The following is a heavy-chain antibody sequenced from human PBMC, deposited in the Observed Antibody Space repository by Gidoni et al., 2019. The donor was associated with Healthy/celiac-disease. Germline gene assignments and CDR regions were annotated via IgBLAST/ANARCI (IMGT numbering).Heavy chain of an antibody. J-gene: IGHJ5*02. CDR1: GGSVSSGSYY. CDR3: ARGVGDWFDP. D-gene: IGHD2-15*01. CDR2: IYYSGST. V-gene: IGHV4-61*01. Sequence: QVQLQESRPGLVKPSETLSLTCTVSGGSVSSGSYYWSWIRQPPGKGLEWIWYIYYSGSTNYNPSRKSRVTISVDTSKNQFSLKLSSVTAADTAVYYCARGVGDWFDPWGQGTLVTVSS.